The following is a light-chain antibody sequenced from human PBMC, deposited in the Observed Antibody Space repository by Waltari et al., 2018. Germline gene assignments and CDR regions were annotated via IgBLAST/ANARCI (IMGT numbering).Light chain of an antibody. CDR2: RSD. V-gene: IGLV1-47*01. J-gene: IGLJ3*02. Sequence: QSVLTQPPSASGTPGPRATISCSGSSPNIGTNYISRYQQLPAPPPKLLLYRSDQRPSGVPDRFSGSKSGTSASLAISGLRSEDEADYYCAAWDDSLSGWVFGGGTKLTVL. CDR3: AAWDDSLSGWV. CDR1: SPNIGTNY.